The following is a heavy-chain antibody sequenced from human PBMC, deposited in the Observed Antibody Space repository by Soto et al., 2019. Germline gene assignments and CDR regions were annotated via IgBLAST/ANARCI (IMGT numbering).Heavy chain of an antibody. V-gene: IGHV3-9*01. CDR1: GFTFDDYA. D-gene: IGHD6-13*01. CDR2: ISWNSGSI. Sequence: GGSLRLSCAASGFTFDDYAMHWVRQAPGKGLEWVSGISWNSGSIGYADSVKGRFTISRDNAKNSLYLQMNSLRAEDTALYYCAKDRAIAAAGTLDYWGQGTLVTVSS. CDR3: AKDRAIAAAGTLDY. J-gene: IGHJ4*02.